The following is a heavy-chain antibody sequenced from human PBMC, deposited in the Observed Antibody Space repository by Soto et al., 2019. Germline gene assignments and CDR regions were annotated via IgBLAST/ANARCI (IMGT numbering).Heavy chain of an antibody. CDR1: GLTFSSYA. CDR2: TSYDGSNK. J-gene: IGHJ4*02. CDR3: AGMYYGGDSVNNY. Sequence: QEQLVESGGGVVQPGRSLRLSCAASGLTFSSYAMSWVRQAPGKGLEWVAATSYDGSNKYYVDSVKGRFTISRDNSKNTLDLQMNSLRAEDTAVYYCAGMYYGGDSVNNYWGQGTLVTVSS. D-gene: IGHD4-17*01. V-gene: IGHV3-30-3*01.